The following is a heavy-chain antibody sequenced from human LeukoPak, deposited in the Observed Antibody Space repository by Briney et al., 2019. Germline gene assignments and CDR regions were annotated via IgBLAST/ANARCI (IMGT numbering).Heavy chain of an antibody. V-gene: IGHV3-9*03. D-gene: IGHD6-6*01. J-gene: IGHJ3*02. CDR1: GFTFDDYA. CDR2: ISWNSGSI. Sequence: AGGSLRLSCAASGFTFDDYAMHWVRQAPGKGLEGVSGISWNSGSIGYADSVKGRFTISRDNAKNSLYLQMNSLRAEDMALYYCAKDISSVLGLGYSSSRGVAFDIWGQGTMVTVSS. CDR3: AKDISSVLGLGYSSSRGVAFDI.